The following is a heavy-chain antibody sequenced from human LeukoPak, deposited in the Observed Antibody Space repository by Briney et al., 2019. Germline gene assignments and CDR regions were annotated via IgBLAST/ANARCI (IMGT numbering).Heavy chain of an antibody. CDR1: GITVSTNY. CDR3: AREIGYYFDNHSSRLRGRFDV. J-gene: IGHJ6*04. D-gene: IGHD3-22*01. V-gene: IGHV3-53*01. Sequence: GGSLRLTCAASGITVSTNYMNWVRQAPGKGLEWVSVIYSTDKANYADSVQGRFTISRDPSKNTVYLQMNSLRGEDTAVYYCAREIGYYFDNHSSRLRGRFDVWGTGTTVIVSA. CDR2: IYSTDKA.